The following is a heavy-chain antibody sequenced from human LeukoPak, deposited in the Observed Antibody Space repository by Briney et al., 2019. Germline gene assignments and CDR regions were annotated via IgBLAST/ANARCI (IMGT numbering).Heavy chain of an antibody. D-gene: IGHD2-8*02. V-gene: IGHV1-18*01. CDR1: GYTFTSYG. Sequence: GASVKVSCKASGYTFTSYGISWVRQAPGQGLEWMGWISAYNGNRKYAQNLQDRVTMTTDTSTSTAYMELRSLKSDDTAVYYCARGGLWCTGNKCYYYFDYWGQGTLVTVSS. J-gene: IGHJ4*02. CDR2: ISAYNGNR. CDR3: ARGGLWCTGNKCYYYFDY.